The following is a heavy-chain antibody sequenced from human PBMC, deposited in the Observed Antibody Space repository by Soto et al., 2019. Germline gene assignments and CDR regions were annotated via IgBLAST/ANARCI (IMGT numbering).Heavy chain of an antibody. CDR1: GFTFSNYN. D-gene: IGHD2-8*02. J-gene: IGHJ6*02. CDR2: ITSAGSYI. V-gene: IGHV3-21*01. Sequence: EVQLVESGGGLVKPGGSLRLSCAASGFTFSNYNMNWVRQPPGKGLEWVSSITSAGSYIYYAESLKGRVTISRDNAKSSLFLQMNSLRAEDTALYFCARGILGGVRIDYGMDVWGQGTTVTVSS. CDR3: ARGILGGVRIDYGMDV.